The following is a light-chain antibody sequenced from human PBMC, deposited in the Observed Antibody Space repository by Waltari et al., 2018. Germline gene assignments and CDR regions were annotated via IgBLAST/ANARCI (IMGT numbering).Light chain of an antibody. V-gene: IGLV2-14*03. CDR2: DVS. J-gene: IGLJ2*01. CDR3: SSYISSSTLEL. CDR1: TSAVGAYNY. Sequence: QSALTQPAFVSGSPGQSITISCPGTTSAVGAYNYASWYQQHPGKAPKLMIFDVSNRPSGVSNRFSGSKSGNTASLTISGLQAEDEAGYYCSSYISSSTLELFGGGTSLTVL.